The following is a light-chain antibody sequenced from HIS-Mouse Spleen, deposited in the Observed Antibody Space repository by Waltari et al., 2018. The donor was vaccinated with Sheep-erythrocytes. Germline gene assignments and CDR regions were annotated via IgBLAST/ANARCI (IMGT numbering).Light chain of an antibody. Sequence: AIRMTQSPSSLSASTGDRVTITCRASQGISSYLAWYQQKPGKAPKLLFYAASTLQSGVPSRFSGSGSVTDFTLTISCLQSEDFATYYCQQYYSYPYTFGQGTKLEIK. CDR3: QQYYSYPYT. CDR1: QGISSY. V-gene: IGKV1-8*01. CDR2: AAS. J-gene: IGKJ2*01.